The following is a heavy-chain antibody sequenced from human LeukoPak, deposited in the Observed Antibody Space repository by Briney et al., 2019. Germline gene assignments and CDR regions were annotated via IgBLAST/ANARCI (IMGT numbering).Heavy chain of an antibody. Sequence: GASVKASCKASGYTFTSYGISGVRQAAGQGLEWMGWISAYNGNTNYAQKLQGRVTMTTDTSTSTAYMELRSLRSDDTAVYYCARDRVMVRGVIIPNWFDPWGQGTLVTVSS. CDR3: ARDRVMVRGVIIPNWFDP. V-gene: IGHV1-18*01. D-gene: IGHD3-10*01. J-gene: IGHJ5*02. CDR2: ISAYNGNT. CDR1: GYTFTSYG.